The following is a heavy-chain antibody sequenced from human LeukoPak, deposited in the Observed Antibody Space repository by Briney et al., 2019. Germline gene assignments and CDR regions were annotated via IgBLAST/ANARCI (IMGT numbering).Heavy chain of an antibody. D-gene: IGHD5/OR15-5a*01. CDR2: IYYSGST. V-gene: IGHV4-39*01. CDR3: ARTHSRERVYGY. Sequence: PSETLSLTCTVSGGSIGSNNFYWGWIRQPPGKGLEWIGNIYYSGSTYYNPSLKSRVTISVDTSKNQFSLKLSSVTAADTAVYYCARTHSRERVYGYWGQGTLVTVSS. J-gene: IGHJ4*02. CDR1: GGSIGSNNFY.